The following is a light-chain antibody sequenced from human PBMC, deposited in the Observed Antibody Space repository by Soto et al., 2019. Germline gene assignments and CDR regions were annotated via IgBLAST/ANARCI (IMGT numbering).Light chain of an antibody. CDR2: EGS. CDR3: CSYAGSSIWV. Sequence: QSALTQPASVSGSPGQSITVSCTGTSSDVGSYNPVSWYQQHPGKAPKLMIHEGSKRPSGVSNRFSGSKSGNTASLPISGLQAEDEAYYYCCSYAGSSIWVFGGGTKLTVL. CDR1: SSDVGSYNP. V-gene: IGLV2-23*01. J-gene: IGLJ3*02.